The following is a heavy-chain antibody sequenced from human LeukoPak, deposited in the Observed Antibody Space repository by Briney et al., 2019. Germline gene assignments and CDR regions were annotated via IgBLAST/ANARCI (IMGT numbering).Heavy chain of an antibody. Sequence: SETLSLTCTVSGGSISSDYWSWIRQPPGKGLEWTGYIYYSGSTNYNPSLKSRVTISVDTSKKQFSLKLSSVTAADTAVYYCVRGTPTAKYGMDVWGQGTTVTVSS. CDR2: IYYSGST. CDR3: VRGTPTAKYGMDV. J-gene: IGHJ6*02. V-gene: IGHV4-59*08. CDR1: GGSISSDY. D-gene: IGHD3-10*01.